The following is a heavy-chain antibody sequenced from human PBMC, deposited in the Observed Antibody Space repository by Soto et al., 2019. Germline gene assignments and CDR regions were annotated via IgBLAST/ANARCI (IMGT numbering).Heavy chain of an antibody. CDR3: ARATTSPSILYYYYYMDV. Sequence: QVQLQQWGAGLLKPSETLSLTCAVYGGSFSGYYWSWIRQPPGKGLEWIGEINHSGSTNYNPSLKSRVTIAVDTTKKLFSLMLSAVAAADTAVYYCARATTSPSILYYYYYMDVWGKGTTVTVSS. D-gene: IGHD1-26*01. V-gene: IGHV4-34*01. CDR2: INHSGST. J-gene: IGHJ6*03. CDR1: GGSFSGYY.